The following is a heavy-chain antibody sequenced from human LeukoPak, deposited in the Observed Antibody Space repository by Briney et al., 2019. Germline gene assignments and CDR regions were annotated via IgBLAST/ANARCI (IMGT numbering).Heavy chain of an antibody. CDR2: IIPIFGTA. D-gene: IGHD3-16*02. V-gene: IGHV1-69*05. Sequence: SVKVSCKASGGTFSSYAISWVRQAPGQGLEWMGRIIPIFGTANYAQKFQGRVTITTDESTSTAYMEPSSLRSEDTAVYYCARNPKYPPVYDYVWGSYRPPTYYYYYYMDVWGKGTTVTVSS. CDR1: GGTFSSYA. CDR3: ARNPKYPPVYDYVWGSYRPPTYYYYYYMDV. J-gene: IGHJ6*03.